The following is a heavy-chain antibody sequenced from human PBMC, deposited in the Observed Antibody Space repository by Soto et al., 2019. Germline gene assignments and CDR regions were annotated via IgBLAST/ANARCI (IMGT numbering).Heavy chain of an antibody. J-gene: IGHJ6*02. D-gene: IGHD1-26*01. CDR2: IIPIFGTA. CDR1: GGTFSSYA. V-gene: IGHV1-69*13. CDR3: ATDRVPVYSGSYVHSSGMDF. Sequence: SVKVSCKASGGTFSSYAISWVRQAPGQGLEWMGGIIPIFGTANYAQKFQGRVTITADESTSTAYMELSSLRSEDTAVYYCATDRVPVYSGSYVHSSGMDFRGQGSSVTGSS.